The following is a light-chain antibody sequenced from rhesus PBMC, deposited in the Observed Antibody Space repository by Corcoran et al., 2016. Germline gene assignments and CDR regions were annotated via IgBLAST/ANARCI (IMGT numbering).Light chain of an antibody. V-gene: IGLV2S7*01. CDR1: SSDVGGYKY. CDR2: GVN. Sequence: QAAPTQPPSVSGSPGQSVTISCTGTSSDVGGYKYVSWYQQPPGKAPKLMIYGVNKRPSGVSDRFSGSKSGNTASLTISGLQAEDEADYYCCSYTTSGNFIFGAGTRLTVL. J-gene: IGLJ1*01. CDR3: CSYTTSGNFI.